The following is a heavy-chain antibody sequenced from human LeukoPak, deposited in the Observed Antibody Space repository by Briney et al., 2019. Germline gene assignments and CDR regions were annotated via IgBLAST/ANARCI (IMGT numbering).Heavy chain of an antibody. CDR1: GFTVSSNY. CDR2: IYSGGTT. V-gene: IGHV3-53*01. Sequence: GGSLRLSCAASGFTVSSNYMSWLRQAPGKGLEWVSVIYSGGTTYYADSEKGRFTICRDSSKNTLYLQMNSLRAEDTAVYYCASAYSFGYDSSGYYYAYWGQGTLVTVSS. J-gene: IGHJ4*02. D-gene: IGHD3-22*01. CDR3: ASAYSFGYDSSGYYYAY.